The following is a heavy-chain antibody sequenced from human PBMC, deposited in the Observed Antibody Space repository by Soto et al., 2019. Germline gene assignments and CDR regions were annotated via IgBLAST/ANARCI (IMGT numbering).Heavy chain of an antibody. V-gene: IGHV1-2*04. CDR3: ARGGYCSGGSCYHDAFDI. CDR2: INPNSGGT. Sequence: ASVKVSCKASGYTFTGYYMHWVRQAPGQGLEWMGWINPNSGGTNYAQKFQGWVTMTRDTSISTAYMELSRLRSDDTAVYYCARGGYCSGGSCYHDAFDIWGQGTMVTVS. J-gene: IGHJ3*02. CDR1: GYTFTGYY. D-gene: IGHD2-15*01.